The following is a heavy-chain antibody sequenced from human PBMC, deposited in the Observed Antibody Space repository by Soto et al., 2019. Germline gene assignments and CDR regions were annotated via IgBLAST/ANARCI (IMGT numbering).Heavy chain of an antibody. D-gene: IGHD2-15*01. V-gene: IGHV1-18*01. CDR2: ISAYNGHT. CDR1: GYTYNSYG. CDR3: ARSGGNDPRPVDY. J-gene: IGHJ4*02. Sequence: QVQLVQSGAEVKKPGASVKVSCKASGYTYNSYGISWVRQAPGQGLEWMGWISAYNGHTNYVQKVQGRVTMTTDTSMSTGYMELRSLRSDDTAVYYCARSGGNDPRPVDYWGQGTLVTVSS.